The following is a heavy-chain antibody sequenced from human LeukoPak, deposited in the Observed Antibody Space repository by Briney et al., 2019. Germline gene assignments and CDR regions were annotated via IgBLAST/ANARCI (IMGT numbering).Heavy chain of an antibody. J-gene: IGHJ4*02. V-gene: IGHV4-39*01. CDR1: GGSISSSSYY. CDR3: ARQTYYYDSSGYPLDY. D-gene: IGHD3-22*01. CDR2: IYYSGST. Sequence: SETLSLTCTVSGGSISSSSYYWGWIRQPPGKGLEWIGSIYYSGSTYYNPSLKSRVTISVDTSKNQFSLKLSSVTAADTAVYYCARQTYYYDSSGYPLDYWGQGTLVTVSS.